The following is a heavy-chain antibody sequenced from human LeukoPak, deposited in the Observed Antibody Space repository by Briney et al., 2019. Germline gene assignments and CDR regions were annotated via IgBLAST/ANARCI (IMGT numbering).Heavy chain of an antibody. Sequence: SETLSLTCAVYGGSFSGYYWSWIRQLPGKGLEWIGEINHSGSTNYNPSLKSRVTISVDTSKNQFSLKLSSVTAADTAVYYCASTVHKNSMVRGFDYWGQGTLVTVSS. D-gene: IGHD3-10*01. CDR2: INHSGST. CDR1: GGSFSGYY. V-gene: IGHV4-34*01. CDR3: ASTVHKNSMVRGFDY. J-gene: IGHJ4*02.